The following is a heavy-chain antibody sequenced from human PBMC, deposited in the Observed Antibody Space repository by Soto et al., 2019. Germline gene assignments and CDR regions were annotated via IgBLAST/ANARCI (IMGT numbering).Heavy chain of an antibody. CDR1: GFIFKNFW. J-gene: IGHJ6*02. V-gene: IGHV3-7*01. Sequence: EVQVEESGGGLVQPGGSLRLSCSVSGFIFKNFWMTWVRQAPGKGLEWVANIKEDGSETYYVDSVKGRFTISRDNARNSLYLQMNSLRDEDTAVYYCAVAYGLDVWGQGTTVTVSS. CDR3: AVAYGLDV. CDR2: IKEDGSET. D-gene: IGHD2-15*01.